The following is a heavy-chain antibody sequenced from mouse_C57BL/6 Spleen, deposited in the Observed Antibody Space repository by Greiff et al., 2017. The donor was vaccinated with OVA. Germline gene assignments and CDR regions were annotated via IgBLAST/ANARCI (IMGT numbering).Heavy chain of an antibody. Sequence: VQLQQPGAELVRPGSSVKLSCKASGYTFTSYWMDWVKQRPGQGLEWIGNIYPSDSETHYNQKLKDKATLTVDKSSSTAYMQLSSLTSEDSSVYYGARRGMVTTGSWFAYWGQGTLFTVSA. CDR2: IYPSDSET. CDR3: ARRGMVTTGSWFAY. D-gene: IGHD2-2*01. J-gene: IGHJ3*01. CDR1: GYTFTSYW. V-gene: IGHV1-61*01.